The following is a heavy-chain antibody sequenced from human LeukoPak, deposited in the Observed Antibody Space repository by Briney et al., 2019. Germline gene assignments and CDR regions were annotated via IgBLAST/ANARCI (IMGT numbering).Heavy chain of an antibody. V-gene: IGHV4-38-2*02. CDR1: GYSNGRRYY. J-gene: IGHJ5*02. CDR2: IYQSVRT. CDR3: ARPASYYYGSGSWFDP. D-gene: IGHD3-10*01. Sequence: SETLSLTCSVSGYSNGRRYYWNWIRQSPEKGLEWIGSIYQSVRTYYNPSLKSRVTISEDTSKNQFSLKLSSVTAADTAVYYCARPASYYYGSGSWFDPWGQGTLVTVSS.